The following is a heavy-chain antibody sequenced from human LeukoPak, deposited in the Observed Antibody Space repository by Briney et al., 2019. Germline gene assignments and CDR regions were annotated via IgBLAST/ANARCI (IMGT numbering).Heavy chain of an antibody. J-gene: IGHJ5*02. CDR2: IGYDGGNK. D-gene: IGHD3-22*01. CDR1: GFTFSFYG. Sequence: GGSLRLSCAASGFTFSFYGIHWVRQDPGKGLEWVAFIGYDGGNKHYADSVKGRFTISRDNSKNTLSLQMNSLRAEDTAVYYCAKDGRYYDSSGYLAWGQGTLVTVSS. V-gene: IGHV3-30*02. CDR3: AKDGRYYDSSGYLA.